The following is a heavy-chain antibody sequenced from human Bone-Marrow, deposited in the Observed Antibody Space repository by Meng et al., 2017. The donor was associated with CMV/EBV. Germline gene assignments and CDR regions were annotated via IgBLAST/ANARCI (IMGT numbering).Heavy chain of an antibody. D-gene: IGHD5-18*01. J-gene: IGHJ3*02. CDR2: ISSSSSYI. CDR1: GFTFSSYS. Sequence: GESLKISCAASGFTFSSYSMNWVRQAPGKGLEWVSSISSSSSYIYYADSVKGRFTISRDNAKNSLYLQMNSLRAEDTAVYYCARAGDRAWWIQLWLVAFDIWGQGTMVTVSS. V-gene: IGHV3-21*01. CDR3: ARAGDRAWWIQLWLVAFDI.